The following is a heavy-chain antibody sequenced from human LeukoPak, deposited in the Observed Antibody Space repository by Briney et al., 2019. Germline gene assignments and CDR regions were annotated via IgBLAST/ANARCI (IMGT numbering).Heavy chain of an antibody. Sequence: GESLKISCKGSGYSFTSYWIGWVRQMPGKGLEWMGIIYLGDSDTRYSPSFQGQVTISADKSISTAYLQWSSLKASDTAMYYCARLTVTPGIGGDYYYYYMDVWGKGTTVTVSS. CDR2: IYLGDSDT. CDR1: GYSFTSYW. CDR3: ARLTVTPGIGGDYYYYYMDV. J-gene: IGHJ6*03. D-gene: IGHD4-11*01. V-gene: IGHV5-51*01.